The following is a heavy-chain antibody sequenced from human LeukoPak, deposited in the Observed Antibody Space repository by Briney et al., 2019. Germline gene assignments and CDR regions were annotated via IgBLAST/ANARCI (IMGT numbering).Heavy chain of an antibody. CDR2: VWSDGSNE. D-gene: IGHD6-19*01. J-gene: IGHJ4*02. CDR1: GFTFSSYD. V-gene: IGHV3-33*01. CDR3: TRSAAGFYYFDY. Sequence: GRSLGLSCAASGFTFSSYDMHWVRQAPGKGLEWVADVWSDGSNEYYADSVKGRFTISRDNSKNTLYLQMNSLRGEDTAVYYCTRSAAGFYYFDYWVQGTLVTVSS.